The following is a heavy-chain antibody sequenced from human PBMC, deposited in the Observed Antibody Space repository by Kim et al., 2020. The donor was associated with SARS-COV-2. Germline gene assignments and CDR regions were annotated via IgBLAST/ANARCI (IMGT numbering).Heavy chain of an antibody. V-gene: IGHV6-1*01. J-gene: IGHJ4*02. Sequence: SQTLSLTCAISGDSVSSNSAAWNWIRQSPSRGLEWLGRTYYRSKWYNDYAVSVKSRITINPDTSKNQFSLQLNSVTPEDTAVYYCAREERGGYDFWSGYYEGGYFAYWGQGTLVTVSS. CDR1: GDSVSSNSAA. CDR2: TYYRSKWYN. CDR3: AREERGGYDFWSGYYEGGYFAY. D-gene: IGHD3-3*01.